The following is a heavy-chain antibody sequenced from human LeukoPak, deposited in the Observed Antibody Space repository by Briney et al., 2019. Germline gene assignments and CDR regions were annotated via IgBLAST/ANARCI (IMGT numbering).Heavy chain of an antibody. Sequence: ASVKVSCKASGYTFTGYYMHWVRQAPGQGLEWMGWINPNSGGTNYAQKFQGRVTMTRDTSISKAYMELSRLRSDGTAVYYCARDSFWYSSSWYPDYFDYWGQGTLVTVSS. CDR3: ARDSFWYSSSWYPDYFDY. J-gene: IGHJ4*02. CDR2: INPNSGGT. V-gene: IGHV1-2*02. D-gene: IGHD6-13*01. CDR1: GYTFTGYY.